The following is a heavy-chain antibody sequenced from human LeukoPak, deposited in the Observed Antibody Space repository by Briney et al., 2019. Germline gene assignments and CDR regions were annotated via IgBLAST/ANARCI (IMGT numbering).Heavy chain of an antibody. D-gene: IGHD1-1*01. CDR2: INPNIGGT. CDR1: GYTFTGYY. Sequence: ASVKGSCKASGYTFTGYYMHWVRQAPGQGLEWMGWINPNIGGTNYAQKFQGWVTMTRDTSISTAYMELSRLRSDDTAVYYCARDRGSPDRTTGRSYGMDVWGKGTTVTVSS. V-gene: IGHV1-2*04. CDR3: ARDRGSPDRTTGRSYGMDV. J-gene: IGHJ6*04.